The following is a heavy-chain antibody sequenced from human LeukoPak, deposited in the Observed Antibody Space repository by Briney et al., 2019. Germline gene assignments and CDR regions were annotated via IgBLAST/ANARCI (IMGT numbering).Heavy chain of an antibody. CDR2: IYHSGST. Sequence: SQTLSLTCAVSGGSISSGSYSWSWIRQPPGKGLEWIGYIYHSGSTYYNPSLKSRVTISVDRSKNQFFLKLSSVTAADTAVYYCARGDSSGSLFDYWGQGTLVTVSS. V-gene: IGHV4-30-2*01. D-gene: IGHD3-22*01. J-gene: IGHJ4*02. CDR1: GGSISSGSYS. CDR3: ARGDSSGSLFDY.